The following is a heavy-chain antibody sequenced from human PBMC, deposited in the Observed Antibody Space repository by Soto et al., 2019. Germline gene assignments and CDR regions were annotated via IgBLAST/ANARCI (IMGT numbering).Heavy chain of an antibody. Sequence: QVQLVQSGAEVKKPGSSVKVSCKASGGTFSSYAISWVRQAPGQGLEWMGGIIPIFGTADYAQKVQGRVTINADESTATADMELSRPTPGSTAVSSCPSSGYSSGVSFSYPPHYSFGIHLWGHRTTVTVSS. V-gene: IGHV1-69*12. J-gene: IGHJ6*02. CDR2: IIPIFGTA. CDR3: PSSGYSSGVSFSYPPHYSFGIHL. CDR1: GGTFSSYA. D-gene: IGHD2-15*01.